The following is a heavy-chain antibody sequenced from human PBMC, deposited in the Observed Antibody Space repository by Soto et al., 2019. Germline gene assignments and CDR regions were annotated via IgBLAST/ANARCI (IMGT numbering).Heavy chain of an antibody. V-gene: IGHV3-30*03. CDR2: ISGDGINT. J-gene: IGHJ4*02. D-gene: IGHD1-26*01. CDR3: ARGNLSFDFDS. CDR1: GFNFGFFG. Sequence: QIHLVESGGDVVQPGKSLSLSCAASGFNFGFFGMHWVRQAPGKGLEWVAFISGDGINTQYADSVRGRFTLSRDYSRKTMYLQMDRLRDEDTALYYCARGNLSFDFDSWGLGTLVTVSS.